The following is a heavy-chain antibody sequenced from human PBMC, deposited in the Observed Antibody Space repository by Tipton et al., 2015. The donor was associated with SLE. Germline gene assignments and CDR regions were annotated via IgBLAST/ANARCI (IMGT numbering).Heavy chain of an antibody. D-gene: IGHD5-12*01. J-gene: IGHJ6*03. CDR1: GGSFSGYY. CDR2: INHSGST. Sequence: TLSLTCAVYGGSFSGYYWSWIRQPPGKGLEWIGEINHSGSTNYNPSLKSRVTIAVDTSKNQFSLRLNSVTAADTAVYYCARDQGGYSGYTSFYYMDVWGKGTTVTVSS. V-gene: IGHV4-34*01. CDR3: ARDQGGYSGYTSFYYMDV.